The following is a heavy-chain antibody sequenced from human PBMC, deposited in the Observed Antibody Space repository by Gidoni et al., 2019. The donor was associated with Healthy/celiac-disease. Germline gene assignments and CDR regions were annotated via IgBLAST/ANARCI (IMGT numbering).Heavy chain of an antibody. Sequence: QLQLQESGPGLVKPSETLSLTCTVSGGSISSSSYYWGWIRQPPGKGLEWIGSIYYSGSTYYNPSLKSRVTISGDTSKNQFSLKLSSVTAADTAVYYCARYGDYGAFDIWGQGTMVTVSS. D-gene: IGHD4-17*01. CDR1: GGSISSSSYY. CDR3: ARYGDYGAFDI. V-gene: IGHV4-39*07. CDR2: IYYSGST. J-gene: IGHJ3*02.